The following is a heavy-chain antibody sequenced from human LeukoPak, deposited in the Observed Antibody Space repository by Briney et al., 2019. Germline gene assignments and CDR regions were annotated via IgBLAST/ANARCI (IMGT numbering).Heavy chain of an antibody. CDR1: GGSFSGYY. D-gene: IGHD5-24*01. CDR2: INHSGST. V-gene: IGHV4-34*01. CDR3: ALTRSDGYKLFDY. Sequence: SSETLSLTCAVYGGSFSGYYWSRIRQPPGKGLEWIGEINHSGSTNYNPSLKSRVTISVDTSKKQFSLKLSSVTAADTAVYYCALTRSDGYKLFDYWGQGTLVTVSS. J-gene: IGHJ4*02.